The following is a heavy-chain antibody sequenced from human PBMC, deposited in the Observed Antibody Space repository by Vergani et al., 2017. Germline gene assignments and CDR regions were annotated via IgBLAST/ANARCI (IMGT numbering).Heavy chain of an antibody. D-gene: IGHD2-2*01. V-gene: IGHV3-15*01. J-gene: IGHJ5*02. Sequence: EVQLVESGGGLVKPGGSLRLSCAASGFTFSSAWMSWVRQAPGKGLEWVGRIKSKTDGGTTDYAAPVKGRFTISTDDSKNTLYLQMNSLKTEDTAVYYCITDPYCSSTSCPPRDWFDPWGQGTLVTVSS. CDR2: IKSKTDGGTT. CDR1: GFTFSSAW. CDR3: ITDPYCSSTSCPPRDWFDP.